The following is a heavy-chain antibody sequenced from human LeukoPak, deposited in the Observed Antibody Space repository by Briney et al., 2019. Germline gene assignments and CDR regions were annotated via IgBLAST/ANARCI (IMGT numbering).Heavy chain of an antibody. CDR2: ISSSGSTI. CDR1: GFTFSTYE. CDR3: ARDLISYDSSGYYDY. J-gene: IGHJ4*02. V-gene: IGHV3-48*03. Sequence: PGGSLRLSCAASGFTFSTYEMNWVRQAPGKGLEWVSYISSSGSTIYYADSVKGRFTISRDNAKNSLYLQMNSLRAEDTAVYYCARDLISYDSSGYYDYWGQGTLVTVSS. D-gene: IGHD3-22*01.